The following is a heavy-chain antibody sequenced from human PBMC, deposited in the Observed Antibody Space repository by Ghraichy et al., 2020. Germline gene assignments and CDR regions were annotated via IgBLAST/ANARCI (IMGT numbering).Heavy chain of an antibody. J-gene: IGHJ6*02. D-gene: IGHD1-26*01. CDR2: MNPNSGNT. CDR1: GYTFTSYD. CDR3: ARGRIEWELPFPISDYYYYGMDV. V-gene: IGHV1-8*01. Sequence: ASVKVSCKASGYTFTSYDINWVRQATGQGLEWMGWMNPNSGNTGYAQKFQGRVTMTRNTSISTAYMELSSLRSEDTAVYYCARGRIEWELPFPISDYYYYGMDVWGQGTTVTVSS.